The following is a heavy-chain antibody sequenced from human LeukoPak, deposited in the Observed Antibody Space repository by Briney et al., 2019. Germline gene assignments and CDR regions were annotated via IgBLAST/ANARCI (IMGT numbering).Heavy chain of an antibody. V-gene: IGHV3-21*01. CDR1: GFTFSSYS. CDR2: ISSSSSYI. J-gene: IGHJ4*02. Sequence: GGSLRLSCAASGFTFSSYSMNWVRQAPGKGLEWVSSISSSSSYIYYADSVKGQFTISRDNAKNSLYLQMNSLRAEDTAVYYCARDPPDYYDSSGDSDYWGQGTLVTVSS. D-gene: IGHD3-22*01. CDR3: ARDPPDYYDSSGDSDY.